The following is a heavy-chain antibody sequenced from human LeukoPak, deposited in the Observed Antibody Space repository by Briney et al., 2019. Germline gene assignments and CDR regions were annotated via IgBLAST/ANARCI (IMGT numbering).Heavy chain of an antibody. V-gene: IGHV4-4*07. CDR2: IYTSGST. Sequence: PSETLSLTCTVSGGSISSYYWSWIRQPAGKGLEWIGRIYTSGSTNYNPSLKSRVTMSVDTSKNKFSLKLSSVTAADTAVYYCARGGAAAGTKGAFDIWGQGTMVTVSS. CDR1: GGSISSYY. D-gene: IGHD6-13*01. J-gene: IGHJ3*02. CDR3: ARGGAAAGTKGAFDI.